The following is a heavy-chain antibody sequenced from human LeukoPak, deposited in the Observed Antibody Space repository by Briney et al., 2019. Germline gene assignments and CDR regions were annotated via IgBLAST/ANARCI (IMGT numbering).Heavy chain of an antibody. CDR1: GNTLTVYY. V-gene: IGHV1-2*02. D-gene: IGHD3-16*01. CDR3: AMSYATSILDF. Sequence: ASVKVSCRASGNTLTVYYPHWVRQAPGQGLEWMGWINPHTGATDYAQKFQGRLTMTWDTSISTAYMNLSRPGSDDTAMYYCAMSYATSILDFWGQGTLVIVSS. J-gene: IGHJ4*02. CDR2: INPHTGAT.